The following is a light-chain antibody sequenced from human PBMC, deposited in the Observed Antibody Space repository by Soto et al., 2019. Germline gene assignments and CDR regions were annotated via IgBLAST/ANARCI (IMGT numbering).Light chain of an antibody. Sequence: DIQMTQSPSFVSASVGDRVTITCRASQDMSSWLAWYQQKPGKAPKLLIFAASTLHSGVPSRFSGSRSGTDFTLTISNLQPEDFATYYCQQANSFPPGTFGPGTKVDIK. V-gene: IGKV1-12*01. J-gene: IGKJ3*01. CDR3: QQANSFPPGT. CDR1: QDMSSW. CDR2: AAS.